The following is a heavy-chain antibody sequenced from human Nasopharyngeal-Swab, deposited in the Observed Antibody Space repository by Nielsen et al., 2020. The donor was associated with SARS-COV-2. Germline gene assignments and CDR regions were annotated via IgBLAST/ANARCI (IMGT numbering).Heavy chain of an antibody. CDR2: IGDKDHNYAT. CDR3: TTDYYFDY. D-gene: IGHD4/OR15-4a*01. V-gene: IGHV3-73*01. CDR1: GFVFSGSA. Sequence: GESLKISCAASGFVFSGSAMHWVRQASGQGLEWIGRIGDKDHNYATVYAASVKGRFTISRDDSKNTAFLQMDSLNTEDTALYYCTTDYYFDYWGQGTLVSVSS. J-gene: IGHJ4*02.